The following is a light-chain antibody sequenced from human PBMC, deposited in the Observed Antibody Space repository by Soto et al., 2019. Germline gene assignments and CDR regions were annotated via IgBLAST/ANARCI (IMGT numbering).Light chain of an antibody. CDR1: QSILYSSNNKNY. V-gene: IGKV4-1*01. J-gene: IGKJ4*01. CDR3: QLYSNTPLN. CDR2: WAS. Sequence: DIVMAPSPDSLAVSLRERATINCKSSQSILYSSNNKNYLAWYQQKPGQPLKLLIYWASTQYSGVPDRFSVSGSGTDFTLTITSLHVEDVAIYSCQLYSNTPLNFGRGT.